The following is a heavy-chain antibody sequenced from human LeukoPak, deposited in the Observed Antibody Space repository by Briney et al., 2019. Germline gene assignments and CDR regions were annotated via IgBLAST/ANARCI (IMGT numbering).Heavy chain of an antibody. V-gene: IGHV1-8*02. CDR2: MNPNSGNT. CDR1: GYTFTDYY. CDR3: ARGPGPRWFDP. J-gene: IGHJ5*02. Sequence: ASVKVSCRAYGYTFTDYYIHWVRQAPGQGLEWMGWMNPNSGNTGYAQKFQGRVTMTRNTSISTAYMQLSSLRSEDTAVYYCARGPGPRWFDPWGQGTLVTVSS.